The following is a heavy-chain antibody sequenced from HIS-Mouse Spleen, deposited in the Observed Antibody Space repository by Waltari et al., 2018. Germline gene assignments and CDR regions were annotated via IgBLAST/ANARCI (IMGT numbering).Heavy chain of an antibody. CDR3: ARPYSRPGPDAFDI. CDR2: IYSGGST. D-gene: IGHD6-13*01. J-gene: IGHJ3*02. CDR1: GFPVSSNY. V-gene: IGHV3-53*01. Sequence: EVQLVESGGGLIQPGGSLRLSCAASGFPVSSNYMSWVRQAPGKGLEWVSVIYSGGSTYNADSVKGRFTISRDNSKNTLYLQMNSLRAEDTAVYYCARPYSRPGPDAFDIWGQGTMVTVSS.